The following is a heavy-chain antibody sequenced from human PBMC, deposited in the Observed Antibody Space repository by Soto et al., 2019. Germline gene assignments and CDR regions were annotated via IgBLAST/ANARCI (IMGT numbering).Heavy chain of an antibody. CDR3: ARGRDCYNFDY. Sequence: QVQLQESGPGLVKTSQTLSLTCTVSGGSISSGDYYWSWIRQPPGKGLEWIGYIDYSGSTYYNPSLKSRVTISVDKSKNQFSLKLSSVTAADTAVYYCARGRDCYNFDYWGQGTLVTVSS. CDR1: GGSISSGDYY. D-gene: IGHD2-21*01. CDR2: IDYSGST. J-gene: IGHJ4*02. V-gene: IGHV4-30-4*01.